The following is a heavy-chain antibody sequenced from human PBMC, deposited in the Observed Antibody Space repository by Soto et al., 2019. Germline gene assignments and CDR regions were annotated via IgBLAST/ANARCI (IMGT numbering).Heavy chain of an antibody. D-gene: IGHD4-4*01. CDR2: INHSGRT. CDR1: GGSFSGYY. Sequence: QVQLQQWGAGLLKPSETLSLTCAVYGGSFSGYYWSWIRQPPGKGLEWIGEINHSGRTNYNPSLKSRVTISVDTSKNQFSLKLSSVTAADTAVYYCARLGPTGPFDYWGQGTLVTVSS. J-gene: IGHJ4*02. CDR3: ARLGPTGPFDY. V-gene: IGHV4-34*01.